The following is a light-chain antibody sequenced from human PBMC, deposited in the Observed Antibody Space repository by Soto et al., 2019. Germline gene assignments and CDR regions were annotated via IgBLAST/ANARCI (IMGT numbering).Light chain of an antibody. CDR1: SSDVGGYNH. Sequence: HSALTQPASVSGSPGQSITISCTGTSSDVGGYNHVSWYQQHPGKVPKLMIYEVSNRPSGVSNRFSGSKSGDSASLTISGLQPEDEANYYCTSYTSTRTWVFGGGTQLTVL. V-gene: IGLV2-14*01. CDR3: TSYTSTRTWV. CDR2: EVS. J-gene: IGLJ3*02.